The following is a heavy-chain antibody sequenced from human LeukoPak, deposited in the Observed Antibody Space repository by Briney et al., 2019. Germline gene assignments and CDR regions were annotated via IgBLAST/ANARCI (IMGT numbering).Heavy chain of an antibody. D-gene: IGHD1-26*01. J-gene: IGHJ3*02. CDR1: GFTFDDYA. CDR2: ISWNSGSI. CDR3: AKALGATNPSDALDI. V-gene: IGHV3-9*01. Sequence: GGSLRLSCTASGFTFDDYATHWVRQASGEGLEWVSGISWNSGSIGYADSVKGRFTISRDNAKNSLYLQMNNLRAEDTALYYCAKALGATNPSDALDIWGQRTMVTVSS.